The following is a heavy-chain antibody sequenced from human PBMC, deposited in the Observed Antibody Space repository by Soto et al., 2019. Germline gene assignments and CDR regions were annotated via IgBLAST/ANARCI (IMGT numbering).Heavy chain of an antibody. CDR3: ARGGYGSRGPEVYMDV. Sequence: EAQLVESGGGLVQPGGSLRLSCAASGFTFSNYEMHWVRQAPGKGLEYVSGISNNGAHTDYAKSVKGRFTISRDNSENTRYLQMGRLRAEDLALYYCARGGYGSRGPEVYMDVWGKGTTVTVSS. D-gene: IGHD6-13*01. V-gene: IGHV3-64*01. J-gene: IGHJ6*03. CDR2: ISNNGAHT. CDR1: GFTFSNYE.